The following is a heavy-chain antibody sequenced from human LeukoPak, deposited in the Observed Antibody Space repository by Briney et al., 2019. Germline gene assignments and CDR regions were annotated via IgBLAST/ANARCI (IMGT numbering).Heavy chain of an antibody. D-gene: IGHD3-16*01. CDR1: GPSISSYY. V-gene: IGHV4-59*08. J-gene: IGHJ4*02. CDR3: ARHGGDGRIWAFVY. CDR2: VYYSGRT. Sequence: SDTLSLTCSVSGPSISSYYWSLIRQPPGKGLEWIGYVYYSGRTQYTPSLESRLSLSIVTSKTQFSLKLSSVSAAHTGVYHCARHGGDGRIWAFVYCREGTLVTVSS.